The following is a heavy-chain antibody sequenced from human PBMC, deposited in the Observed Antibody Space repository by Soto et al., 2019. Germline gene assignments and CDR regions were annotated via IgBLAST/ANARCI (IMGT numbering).Heavy chain of an antibody. J-gene: IGHJ5*02. D-gene: IGHD2-2*01. CDR1: GYTFTSYD. CDR2: MNPNSGNT. V-gene: IGHV1-8*01. CDR3: ARGGVVVPAAISSPWFDP. Sequence: QVQLVQSGAEVKKPGASVKVSCKASGYTFTSYDINWVRQATGQGLEWMGWMNPNSGNTGYAQKFQGRVTMTRNTSISTAYMELSRLRSEDTAVYYCARGGVVVPAAISSPWFDPWGQGTLVTVSS.